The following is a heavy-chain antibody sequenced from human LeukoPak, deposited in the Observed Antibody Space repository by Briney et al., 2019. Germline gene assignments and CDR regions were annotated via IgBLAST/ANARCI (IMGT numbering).Heavy chain of an antibody. Sequence: SETLSLTCTVSGGSISSYYWSWIRQPPGKGREWIGYIYYSGSTNYNPSLKSRVTISVDTSKNQFSLKLSSVTAADPAVYYCARDSHDICSGGSCYSHYYYYMDVWGKGTTVTVSS. CDR2: IYYSGST. CDR3: ARDSHDICSGGSCYSHYYYYMDV. D-gene: IGHD2-15*01. J-gene: IGHJ6*03. V-gene: IGHV4-59*01. CDR1: GGSISSYY.